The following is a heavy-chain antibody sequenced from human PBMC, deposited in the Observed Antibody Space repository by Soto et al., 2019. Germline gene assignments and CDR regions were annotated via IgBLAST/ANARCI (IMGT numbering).Heavy chain of an antibody. Sequence: QAQLVESGGGVVQPGRSLRLSCAASGFTFSRYAMHWVRQAPGKGLEWVAVIWNDGSDKYYADSVKGRFTISRDNSENTLYLQMISLRSEDTDVYYCASKVAEGYWGQGTLVTVSS. D-gene: IGHD5-12*01. CDR3: ASKVAEGY. CDR2: IWNDGSDK. J-gene: IGHJ4*02. CDR1: GFTFSRYA. V-gene: IGHV3-33*08.